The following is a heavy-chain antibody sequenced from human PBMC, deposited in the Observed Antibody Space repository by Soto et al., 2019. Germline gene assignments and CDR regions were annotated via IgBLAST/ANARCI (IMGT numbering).Heavy chain of an antibody. CDR2: IRTFHGNT. CDR1: GYTFTSYG. J-gene: IGHJ4*02. CDR3: ARDTYDTPRYPLDY. Sequence: GASGKVSCKASGYTFTSYGISGVRQAPGQGLEWMGWIRTFHGNTNYAQKFQGSVTMTTDTSTRTAYMELRSLTSDDTAIYYCARDTYDTPRYPLDYWGQGPLVTVSS. D-gene: IGHD3-16*01. V-gene: IGHV1-18*04.